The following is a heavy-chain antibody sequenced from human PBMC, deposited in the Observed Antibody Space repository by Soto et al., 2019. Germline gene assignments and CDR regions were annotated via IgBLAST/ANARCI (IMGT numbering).Heavy chain of an antibody. CDR2: FDPEDGET. Sequence: ASVKVSCKVSGYTLTELSMHWVRQAPGKGLEWMGGFDPEDGETIYAQKFQGRVTMTEDTSTDTAYMELSSLRSEDTAVYYCATDRYYYDSGTNDAFEIWGQGTMVTVSS. V-gene: IGHV1-24*01. CDR3: ATDRYYYDSGTNDAFEI. J-gene: IGHJ3*02. CDR1: GYTLTELS. D-gene: IGHD3-10*01.